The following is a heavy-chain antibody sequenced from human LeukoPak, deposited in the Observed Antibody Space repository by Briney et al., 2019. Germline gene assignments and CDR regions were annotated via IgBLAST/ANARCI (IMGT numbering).Heavy chain of an antibody. CDR2: ISSSSSYI. Sequence: PGGSLRLSCAASGFTFGSYSMNWVRQAPGKGLEWVSSISSSSSYIYYADSVKGRFTISRDNAKNSLYLQMNSLRAGDTAVYYCAREGGSGRIDSAFDIWGQGTMVTVSS. V-gene: IGHV3-21*01. J-gene: IGHJ3*02. CDR1: GFTFGSYS. CDR3: AREGGSGRIDSAFDI. D-gene: IGHD3-10*01.